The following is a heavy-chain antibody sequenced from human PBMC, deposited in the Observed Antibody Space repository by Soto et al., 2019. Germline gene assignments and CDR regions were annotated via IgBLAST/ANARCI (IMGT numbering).Heavy chain of an antibody. CDR1: GYTFTSYG. CDR3: ARNRIKWTYSQNNYHKYGMDV. CDR2: ISPYDGDT. Sequence: ASVKVSCKASGYTFTSYGITWVRQAPGQGLEWVGWISPYDGDTHQGQTLQGRVTMTTDTSTRTAHMELRSLRSDDTAVYYCARNRIKWTYSQNNYHKYGMDVWGQGTTVTVSS. V-gene: IGHV1-18*01. D-gene: IGHD5-18*01. J-gene: IGHJ6*02.